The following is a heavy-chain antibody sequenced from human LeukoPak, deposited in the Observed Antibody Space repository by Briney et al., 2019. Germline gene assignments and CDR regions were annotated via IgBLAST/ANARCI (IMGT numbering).Heavy chain of an antibody. J-gene: IGHJ4*02. CDR2: IYYSGST. V-gene: IGHV4-31*03. CDR1: GGSVSSGAYY. D-gene: IGHD3-3*01. Sequence: SETLSLTCTVSGGSVSSGAYYWTWIRQHPGKGLEWIGYIYYSGSTYYNPSLESRITISIDTSKNQFSLRLSSVTAADTAVYYCARGSDFSSGYSIEHWGQGTLVTVSS. CDR3: ARGSDFSSGYSIEH.